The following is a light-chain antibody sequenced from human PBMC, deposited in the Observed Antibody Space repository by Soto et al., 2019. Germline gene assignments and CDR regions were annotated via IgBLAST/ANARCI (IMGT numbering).Light chain of an antibody. CDR3: QVWDTSNNHVL. Sequence: SYELTQPPSVSVAPGKTAGITCGGNNIGSKSVHWYQQKPGQAPVLVISYDSGRPSGIPERFSGSNSGNTATLTINRVEAGDEADYYCQVWDTSNNHVLFGGGTKLTV. J-gene: IGLJ2*01. V-gene: IGLV3-21*04. CDR2: YDS. CDR1: NIGSKS.